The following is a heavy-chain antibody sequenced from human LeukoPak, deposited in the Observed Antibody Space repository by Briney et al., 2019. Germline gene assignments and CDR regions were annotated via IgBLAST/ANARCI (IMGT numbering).Heavy chain of an antibody. D-gene: IGHD3-22*01. V-gene: IGHV3-23*01. J-gene: IGHJ5*02. Sequence: PGGSLRLSCAASGFTFSSYAMSWVRQAPGKGPEWDSAISGSGGSTYYADSVKGRFTISRDNSKNTLYLQMNSLRAEDTAVYYCAKDLTYDGAWFDPWGQGTLVTVSS. CDR2: ISGSGGST. CDR3: AKDLTYDGAWFDP. CDR1: GFTFSSYA.